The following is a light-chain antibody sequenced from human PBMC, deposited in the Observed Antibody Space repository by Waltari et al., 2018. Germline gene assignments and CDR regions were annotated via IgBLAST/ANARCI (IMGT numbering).Light chain of an antibody. CDR2: AAS. CDR3: QQSYSTLFT. CDR1: QSISNF. V-gene: IGKV1-39*01. J-gene: IGKJ3*01. Sequence: DIQMTQSPSSLSASVGDRVTITCRASQSISNFVNWYQQKPGKAPKLLIAAASNLQSGLSSRFSASGSGTDFSLTISSLQPEDFATYYCQQSYSTLFTFGPGTKVEI.